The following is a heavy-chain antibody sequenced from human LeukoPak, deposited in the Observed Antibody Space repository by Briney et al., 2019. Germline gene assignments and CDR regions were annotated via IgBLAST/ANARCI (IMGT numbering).Heavy chain of an antibody. D-gene: IGHD3-16*02. CDR3: ARYDVWGTYRAFDY. J-gene: IGHJ4*02. Sequence: PSETLSLTCTVSGGSISSSSYYWGWIRQPPGKGLEWIGFIYYSGSTYYNPSLKSRVTISVDTSKNQFSLKLSSVTAADTAMYYCARYDVWGTYRAFDYWGQGTLVTVSS. V-gene: IGHV4-39*07. CDR2: IYYSGST. CDR1: GGSISSSSYY.